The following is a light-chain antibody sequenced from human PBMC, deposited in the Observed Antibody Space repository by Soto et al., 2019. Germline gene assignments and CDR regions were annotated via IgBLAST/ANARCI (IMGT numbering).Light chain of an antibody. Sequence: EIVMTQSPATLSVSPGERATLSCSASQSVSSNLAWYQQKPGQAPRLLIYGASSRATGIPDRFSGSGSGTDFTLTISRLEPEDFAVYYCQQRSNWPPITFGQGTRLDIK. CDR2: GAS. J-gene: IGKJ5*01. CDR3: QQRSNWPPIT. V-gene: IGKV3D-20*02. CDR1: QSVSSN.